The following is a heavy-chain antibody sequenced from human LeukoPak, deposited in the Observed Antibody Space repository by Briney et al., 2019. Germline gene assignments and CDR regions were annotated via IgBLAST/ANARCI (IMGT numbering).Heavy chain of an antibody. J-gene: IGHJ3*02. D-gene: IGHD1-26*01. CDR1: GFTVSDNY. V-gene: IGHV3-53*01. Sequence: PGGSLRLSCAASGFTVSDNYMTWVRQAPGKGLEWVSSIYNTGATHYAESVKGRCTISRDNSKNTLFLQMNSLRAEDVAVYYCARIEWERLGRAFDIWGQGTMVTVSS. CDR2: IYNTGAT. CDR3: ARIEWERLGRAFDI.